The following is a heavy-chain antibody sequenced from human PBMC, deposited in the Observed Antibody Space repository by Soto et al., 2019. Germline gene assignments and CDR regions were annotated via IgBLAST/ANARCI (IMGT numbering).Heavy chain of an antibody. V-gene: IGHV3-21*01. CDR2: ISSSSSCI. D-gene: IGHD6-13*01. CDR1: GFTFSSYS. J-gene: IGHJ6*02. Sequence: GGSLRLSCAASGFTFSSYSMNWVRQAPGKGLEWVSSISSSSSCIYYADSVKGRFTISRDNAKNSLYLQMNSLRAEDTAVYYCARSRIAAARYYYYYGMDVWGQGTTVTVSS. CDR3: ARSRIAAARYYYYYGMDV.